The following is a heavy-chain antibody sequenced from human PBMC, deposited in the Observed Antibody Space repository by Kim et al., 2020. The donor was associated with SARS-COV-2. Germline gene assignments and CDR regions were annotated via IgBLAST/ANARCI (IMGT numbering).Heavy chain of an antibody. J-gene: IGHJ3*02. CDR3: ARTWIQLWFSFDI. Sequence: HPPPKRRVTISVDTAKNQFSLKLSSVTAADTAVYYCARTWIQLWFSFDIWGQGTMVTVSS. D-gene: IGHD5-18*01. V-gene: IGHV4-59*01.